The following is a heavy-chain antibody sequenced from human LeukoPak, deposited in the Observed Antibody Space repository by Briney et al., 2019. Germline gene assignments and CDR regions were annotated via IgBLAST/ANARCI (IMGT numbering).Heavy chain of an antibody. D-gene: IGHD1-1*01. V-gene: IGHV3-43*02. CDR3: AKRSGAPNNFDY. J-gene: IGHJ4*02. Sequence: GGSLRLSCAASGFTFDEHDMYWVRQVPGKGLEWVCLISKDGGNKHYADSVKGRFSISRDNDRNSLSLQMNSLRSEDTTLYFCAKRSGAPNNFDYWGQGALVTVSS. CDR1: GFTFDEHD. CDR2: ISKDGGNK.